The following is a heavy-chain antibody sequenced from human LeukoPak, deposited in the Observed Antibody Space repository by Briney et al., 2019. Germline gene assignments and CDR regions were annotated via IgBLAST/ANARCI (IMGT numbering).Heavy chain of an antibody. CDR1: GFTFTSYA. Sequence: GGSLRLSCAASGFTFTSYAMNWVRQAPGKGLEWVGRIKSKTDGGATDYAAPVKGRFTISRDDSKNTVYLQMNSLKIEDTAVYYCTALVQGYWGQGTLVTVSS. J-gene: IGHJ4*02. D-gene: IGHD6-6*01. CDR3: TALVQGY. CDR2: IKSKTDGGAT. V-gene: IGHV3-15*07.